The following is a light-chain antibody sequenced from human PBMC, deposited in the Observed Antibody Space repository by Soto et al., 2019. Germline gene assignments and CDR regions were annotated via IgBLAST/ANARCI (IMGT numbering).Light chain of an antibody. CDR1: QGISNY. Sequence: DIQMTQSPSSLSASVGDRVTITCRASQGISNYLAWYQQKPGKVPNLLVYAASTLHSWVPSRFSGSESGTDFTLTISSLQSEDVATYYCQQYNSVPYTFAQGTKLEIK. J-gene: IGKJ2*01. V-gene: IGKV1-27*01. CDR3: QQYNSVPYT. CDR2: AAS.